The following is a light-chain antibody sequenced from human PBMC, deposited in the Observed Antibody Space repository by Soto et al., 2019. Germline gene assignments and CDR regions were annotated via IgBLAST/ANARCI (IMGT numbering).Light chain of an antibody. Sequence: EILMTQSPATLSVSPGERATLSCRASQSVSDKLAWYQQKPGQAPRLLIYHASTRATGIPARFSGSGSGTEFTLTISSLQSEDFAVYYCQQYNNWHPWTFGQGTKVDIK. CDR1: QSVSDK. V-gene: IGKV3-15*01. J-gene: IGKJ1*01. CDR2: HAS. CDR3: QQYNNWHPWT.